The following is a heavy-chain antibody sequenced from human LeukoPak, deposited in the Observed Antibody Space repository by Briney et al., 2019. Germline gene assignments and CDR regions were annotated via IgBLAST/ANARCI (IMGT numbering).Heavy chain of an antibody. CDR2: LFYGENT. CDR3: ARQLPTAAADTRGYFDY. V-gene: IGHV4-39*01. D-gene: IGHD6-25*01. CDR1: GGSISPISSSTYY. J-gene: IGHJ4*02. Sequence: SETLSLTCTVSGGSISPISSSTYYWGWIRQAPGKGLEWIGSLFYGENTHYNPFLKSRATLSVDASNNQFSLKLTSVTAADAAVYFCARQLPTAAADTRGYFDYWGQGTVVTVPS.